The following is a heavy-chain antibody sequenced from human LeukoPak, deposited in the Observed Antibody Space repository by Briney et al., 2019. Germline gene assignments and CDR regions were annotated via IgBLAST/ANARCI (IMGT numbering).Heavy chain of an antibody. CDR1: GFTFSSYS. D-gene: IGHD3-22*01. J-gene: IGHJ3*02. V-gene: IGHV3-48*02. CDR2: ISGTTDTI. CDR3: ARWRTMTNAFDI. Sequence: EPGGSLRLSCAASGFTFSSYSMNWVRQAPGKGLEWVSFISGTTDTIYYADSVKGRFTVSRDNAKNSLYLQMNSLRDEDTAVYYCARWRTMTNAFDIWGQGTMVTVSS.